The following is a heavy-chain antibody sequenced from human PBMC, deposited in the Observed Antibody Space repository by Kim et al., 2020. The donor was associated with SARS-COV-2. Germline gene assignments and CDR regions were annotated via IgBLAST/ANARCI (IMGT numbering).Heavy chain of an antibody. D-gene: IGHD2-2*01. Sequence: SETLSLTCAVYGGSFSGYYLSWIRQPPGKGLEWIGEINHSGSTNYNPSFKSRVTISVDTSKNQFSLKLSAVTAADTAVYYFARDYHCSSTSCCFDYWGQGTLVTVSS. CDR2: INHSGST. CDR1: GGSFSGYY. CDR3: ARDYHCSSTSCCFDY. J-gene: IGHJ4*02. V-gene: IGHV4-34*01.